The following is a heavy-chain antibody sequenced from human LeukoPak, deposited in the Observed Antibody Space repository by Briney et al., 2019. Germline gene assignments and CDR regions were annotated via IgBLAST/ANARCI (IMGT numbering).Heavy chain of an antibody. CDR3: ARDRGIAAHYGMDV. Sequence: GGSLRLSCAASGFTVSNTYMSWVRQAPGKGLEWVSVISSGGGTYFADSVKGRFTISRDNSKNSVFLQMNNLRADDTAMYYCARDRGIAAHYGMDVWGQGTTVTVSS. V-gene: IGHV3-53*01. CDR1: GFTVSNTY. D-gene: IGHD6-6*01. CDR2: ISSGGGT. J-gene: IGHJ6*02.